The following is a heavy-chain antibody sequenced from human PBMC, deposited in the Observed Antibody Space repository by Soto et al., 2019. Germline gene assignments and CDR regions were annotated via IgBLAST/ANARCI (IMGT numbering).Heavy chain of an antibody. J-gene: IGHJ4*02. CDR1: GGSISGYY. CDR3: AREGNLGRWLQPLDF. D-gene: IGHD5-12*01. V-gene: IGHV4-59*01. Sequence: SETLSLTCSVSGGSISGYYWSWIRQPPGKGLEWIGNIHYNGNTKYNPSLKSRVSMSVDTSKNQFSLRLISVTAADTAKYFCAREGNLGRWLQPLDFWGQGTLVTVSS. CDR2: IHYNGNT.